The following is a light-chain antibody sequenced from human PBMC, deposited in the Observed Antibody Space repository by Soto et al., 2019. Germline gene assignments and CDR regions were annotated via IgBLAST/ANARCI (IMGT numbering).Light chain of an antibody. V-gene: IGKV1-9*01. CDR2: AAS. Sequence: DIPLTQSPSFLSASVGDRVSITCRASQGINSYLAWYQQKPGKAPKLLIYAASTLQSGVPSRFSGSGSGTEFALTISSLQPEDFASYYCQQLNTYPWTFGQGTKGEIK. CDR1: QGINSY. CDR3: QQLNTYPWT. J-gene: IGKJ1*01.